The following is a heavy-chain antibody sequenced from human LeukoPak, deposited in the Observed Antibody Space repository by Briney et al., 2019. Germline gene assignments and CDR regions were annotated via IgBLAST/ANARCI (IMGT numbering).Heavy chain of an antibody. CDR2: INHSGST. J-gene: IGHJ4*02. D-gene: IGHD3-22*01. CDR3: ARGLRYYDSSGLIGY. V-gene: IGHV4-34*01. Sequence: SETLSLTCAVYGGSFSGYYWSWIRQPPGKGLEWIGEINHSGSTNYNPSLKSRVTISVDTSKNQFSLKLSSVTAADTAVYYCARGLRYYDSSGLIGYWGQGTLVTVSS. CDR1: GGSFSGYY.